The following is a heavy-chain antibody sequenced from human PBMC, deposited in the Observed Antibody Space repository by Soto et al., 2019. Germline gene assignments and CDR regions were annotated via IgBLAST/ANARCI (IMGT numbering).Heavy chain of an antibody. V-gene: IGHV1-46*01. CDR1: GYTFTSYY. J-gene: IGHJ4*02. D-gene: IGHD3-9*01. CDR2: INPSGGST. Sequence: ASVKVSCKASGYTFTSYYMHWVRQAPGRGLEWMGIINPSGGSTSYAQKFQGRVTMTRDTSTSTVYMELSSLRSEDTAVYYCARDPRGLGYFDWLSSYYFDYWGQGTLVTVSS. CDR3: ARDPRGLGYFDWLSSYYFDY.